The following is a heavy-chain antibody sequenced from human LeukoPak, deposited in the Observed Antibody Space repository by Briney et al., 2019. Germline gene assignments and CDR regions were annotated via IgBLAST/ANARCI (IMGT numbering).Heavy chain of an antibody. CDR1: GGSFSGYY. Sequence: SETLSLTCAVYGGSFSGYYWSWIRQPPGKGLEWIGEINHSGSTNYNPSLKSRVTISVDTSKNQFSLKLSSVTAADTAVYFCARIRPGLVEPYYFDYWGQGTLLTVSS. D-gene: IGHD2-8*02. CDR2: INHSGST. V-gene: IGHV4-34*01. J-gene: IGHJ4*02. CDR3: ARIRPGLVEPYYFDY.